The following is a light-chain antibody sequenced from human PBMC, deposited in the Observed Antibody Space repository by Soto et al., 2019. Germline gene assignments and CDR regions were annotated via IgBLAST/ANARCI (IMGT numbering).Light chain of an antibody. CDR1: QSVSSSY. V-gene: IGKV3-20*01. CDR2: GAS. J-gene: IGKJ5*01. Sequence: LALSPGEIATLSCRASQSVSSSYLAWYQQKPGQAPRLLIYGASSRATGIPDRFSGSGSGTDFTLTISRLEPEDFAVYYCQQYGSSLITFGQGTRLEIK. CDR3: QQYGSSLIT.